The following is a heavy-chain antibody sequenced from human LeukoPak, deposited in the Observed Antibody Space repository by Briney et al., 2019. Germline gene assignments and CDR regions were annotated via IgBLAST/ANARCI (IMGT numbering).Heavy chain of an antibody. CDR2: IYYSGST. J-gene: IGHJ5*02. Sequence: SETLSLTCTVSGGSISSYYWSRIRQPPWKGLEWIGYIYYSGSTNYNPSLKSRLTMAVDTSKNQISLKLTSVTAADTAVYYCARDSGFWTFDPWGQGALVTVSS. D-gene: IGHD3/OR15-3a*01. CDR3: ARDSGFWTFDP. CDR1: GGSISSYY. V-gene: IGHV4-4*08.